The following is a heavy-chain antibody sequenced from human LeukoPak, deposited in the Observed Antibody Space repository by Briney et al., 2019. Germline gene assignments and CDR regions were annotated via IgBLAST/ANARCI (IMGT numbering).Heavy chain of an antibody. CDR3: ARGGVLVTRPSDF. D-gene: IGHD4-17*01. CDR1: GYTFTTYY. J-gene: IGHJ4*01. V-gene: IGHV1-46*01. CDR2: INPSGGGT. Sequence: GASVKVSCKASGYTFTTYYVHWVRQAPGQGLEWMGVINPSGGGTSNAPKFRDRVTMTRDTSTTTVYMELSSLRSEDTAVYYCARGGVLVTRPSDFWGHGTLVTVSS.